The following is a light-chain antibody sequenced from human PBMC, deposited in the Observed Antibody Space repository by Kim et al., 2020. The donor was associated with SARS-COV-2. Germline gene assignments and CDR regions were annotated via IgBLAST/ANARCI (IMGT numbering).Light chain of an antibody. CDR3: QSYDSSLSGSV. CDR1: RSNIGAGYD. V-gene: IGLV1-40*01. Sequence: QRVTISCTGRRSNIGAGYDVHWYQQLPGTAPKLLIYGNSNRPSGVPDRFSGSRSGTSASLAITGLQAEDEADYYCQSYDSSLSGSVFGGGTQLTVL. J-gene: IGLJ2*01. CDR2: GNS.